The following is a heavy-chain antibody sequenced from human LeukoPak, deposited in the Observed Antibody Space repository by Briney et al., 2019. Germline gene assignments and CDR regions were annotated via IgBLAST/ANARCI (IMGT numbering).Heavy chain of an antibody. CDR1: GFTFSNYG. CDR2: ISHDGGNK. Sequence: GGSLRLSCAASGFTFSNYGMHWVRQAPGKGLEWVAVISHDGGNKYYADSVKGRFTISRDDSKNTLYPQMNSLRAEDTAVYYCSRDASHFFDYWGQGTLVTVSS. J-gene: IGHJ4*02. CDR3: SRDASHFFDY. D-gene: IGHD3-3*02. V-gene: IGHV3-30*03.